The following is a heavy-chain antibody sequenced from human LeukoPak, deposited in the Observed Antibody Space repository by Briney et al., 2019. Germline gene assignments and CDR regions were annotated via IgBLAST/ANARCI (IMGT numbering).Heavy chain of an antibody. CDR1: GYTLKHYD. V-gene: IGHV1-8*02. D-gene: IGHD5-24*01. CDR2: MNPNSGNT. J-gene: IGHJ4*02. CDR3: ARATPGGLHGYSFDY. Sequence: ASVKISSKASGYTLKHYDINWVRQATGQGLEWMGWMNPNSGNTGFAQKFQDRVSMTRDTSINTAYMELTSLRSGDTAVYYCARATPGGLHGYSFDYWGQGTVVTVYS.